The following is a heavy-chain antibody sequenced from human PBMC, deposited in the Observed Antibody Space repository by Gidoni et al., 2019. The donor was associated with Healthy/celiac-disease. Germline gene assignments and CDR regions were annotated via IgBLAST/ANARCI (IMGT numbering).Heavy chain of an antibody. CDR3: ARIPSGSGGTSPHWFDP. CDR1: GGSISSYY. CDR2: IYYSGST. J-gene: IGHJ5*02. D-gene: IGHD6-19*01. Sequence: QVQLQESGPGLVKPSETLSLTCTVSGGSISSYYWSWIRQPPGKGLEWIGYIYYSGSTNYNPPLKSRVTISVDTSKNQFSLKLSSVTAADTAVYYCARIPSGSGGTSPHWFDPWGQGTLVTVSS. V-gene: IGHV4-59*01.